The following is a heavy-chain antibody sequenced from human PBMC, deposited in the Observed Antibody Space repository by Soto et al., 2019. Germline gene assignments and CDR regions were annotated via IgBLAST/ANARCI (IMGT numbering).Heavy chain of an antibody. V-gene: IGHV2-26*01. CDR3: ARISQRPYYYYGIDV. CDR1: VVSSSNARMV. Sequence: QVTLKESGPVLAKPTESLPLTCTSSVVSSSNARMVVSWIRPPPGKALEWLAHIFSNDEKSYSTSLQSRLTISKDTSKSQVVLTMTHMDPLDSATYSCARISQRPYYYYGIDVWGQGTTVTVSS. CDR2: IFSNDEK. J-gene: IGHJ6*02.